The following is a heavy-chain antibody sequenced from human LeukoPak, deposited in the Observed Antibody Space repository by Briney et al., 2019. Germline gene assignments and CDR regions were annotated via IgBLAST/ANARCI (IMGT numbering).Heavy chain of an antibody. Sequence: PGGSLRLSCPASGFSFSSYCMNWVSQAPGKGLEWVSSISSSSSCIYYADTVKGRFTMTRDNAKNSLYLRMNSLRAEDTAVYYCARMEDYGDSKSDYWGQGTLVTVSS. CDR3: ARMEDYGDSKSDY. CDR1: GFSFSSYC. V-gene: IGHV3-21*01. CDR2: ISSSSSCI. D-gene: IGHD4-17*01. J-gene: IGHJ4*02.